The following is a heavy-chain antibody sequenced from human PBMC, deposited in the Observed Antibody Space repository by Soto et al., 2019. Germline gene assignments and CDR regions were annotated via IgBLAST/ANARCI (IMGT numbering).Heavy chain of an antibody. V-gene: IGHV1-69*01. Sequence: QVQLVQSGAEVKKPGSSVKVACKASGGTFSSYAISWVRQAPGQGLECMGGIIPIFGTANYAQKFQGRVTITADESTSTAHMELSSLRSEDSAVYYCARGGLRHYWYFDLWGRGTLVTVSS. CDR2: IIPIFGTA. J-gene: IGHJ2*01. D-gene: IGHD1-26*01. CDR3: ARGGLRHYWYFDL. CDR1: GGTFSSYA.